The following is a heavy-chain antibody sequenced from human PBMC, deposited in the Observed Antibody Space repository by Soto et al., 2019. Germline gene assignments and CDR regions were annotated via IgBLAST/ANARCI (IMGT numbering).Heavy chain of an antibody. D-gene: IGHD3-10*01. CDR1: GFTFDDYV. CDR3: AKAFTRFRGIPDDAFDT. J-gene: IGHJ3*02. V-gene: IGHV3-9*01. Sequence: EVQLVESGGTLVQPGRSLRLSCAASGFTFDDYVMHWVRQAPGKGLEWVSGITWNSGTLAYADSVKGRFTISRDNAKNSLYLQMNSLRAEDTALYYCAKAFTRFRGIPDDAFDTWGQGTMVTVSS. CDR2: ITWNSGTL.